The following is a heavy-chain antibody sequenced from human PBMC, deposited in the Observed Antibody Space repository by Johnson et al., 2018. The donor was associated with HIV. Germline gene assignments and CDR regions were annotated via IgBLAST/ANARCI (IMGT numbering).Heavy chain of an antibody. D-gene: IGHD2-15*01. CDR2: ISYDGSTK. J-gene: IGHJ3*02. V-gene: IGHV3-30-3*01. CDR3: ARGPHEVVVVAATSAFDI. CDR1: GFTFSSYA. Sequence: VQLVESGGGVVQPGRSLRLSCAASGFTFSSYAMHWVRQAPGKGLEWVAVISYDGSTKYYADSVKGRFTISRDNSKNTLYLQMNSLRAEDTAVYYCARGPHEVVVVAATSAFDIWGQGTMVTVSS.